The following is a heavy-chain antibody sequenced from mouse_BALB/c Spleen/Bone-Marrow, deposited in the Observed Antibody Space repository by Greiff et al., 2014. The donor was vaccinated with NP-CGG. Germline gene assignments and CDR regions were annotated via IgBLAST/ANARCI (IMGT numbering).Heavy chain of an antibody. J-gene: IGHJ2*01. CDR2: IHPYNDGT. CDR1: GYTFTSYV. V-gene: IGHV1-14*01. Sequence: VQLQQSGPELVKPGASVKMSCKASGYTFTSYVMHWVKQKPGQGPEWIGYIHPYNDGTKYNEKFKGKATLTSDKSSSTAYMELSSLTSEDSAVYYCARRYGNYYFDYWGQGTTLTVSS. D-gene: IGHD2-10*02. CDR3: ARRYGNYYFDY.